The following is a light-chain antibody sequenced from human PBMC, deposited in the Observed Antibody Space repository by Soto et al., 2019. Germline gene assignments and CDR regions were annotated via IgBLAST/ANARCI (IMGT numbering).Light chain of an antibody. CDR1: NSDVGSYNL. J-gene: IGLJ1*01. CDR2: EVS. V-gene: IGLV2-23*02. Sequence: QSVLTQPASVSGSPGQSITISCTGTNSDVGSYNLVSWYQQHPGKAPKVIIYEVSERPSGVSDRFSGSKSGNTASLMISGLQAEDEADYYCCSYAGSSTQSNVFGSGTKVTVL. CDR3: CSYAGSSTQSNV.